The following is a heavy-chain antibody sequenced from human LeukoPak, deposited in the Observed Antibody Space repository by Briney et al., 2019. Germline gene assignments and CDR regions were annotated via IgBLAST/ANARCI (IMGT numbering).Heavy chain of an antibody. J-gene: IGHJ4*02. V-gene: IGHV3-23*01. D-gene: IGHD4-17*01. CDR2: ISGSGSGGST. Sequence: GGSLRLSCAASGFIFSSYSMTWVRQAPGKGLEWVSAISGSGSGGSTYYADSVKGRFTISRDNSKNTLYLQMNSLRVEDTAVYYCAKATSVTTLFDYWGQGTLVTVSS. CDR1: GFIFSSYS. CDR3: AKATSVTTLFDY.